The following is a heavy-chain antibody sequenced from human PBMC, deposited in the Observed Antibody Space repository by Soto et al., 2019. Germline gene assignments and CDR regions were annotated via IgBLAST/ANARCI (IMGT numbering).Heavy chain of an antibody. V-gene: IGHV3-11*01. CDR1: GFTFSDYY. CDR2: ISSSGSTI. D-gene: IGHD3-3*01. J-gene: IGHJ3*02. CDR3: ARDTYYDFWSGYSDAFDI. Sequence: GESLKISCAASGFTFSDYYMSWIRQAPGKGLEWVSYISSSGSTIYYADSVKGRFTISRDNAKNSLYLQMNSLRAEDTAVYYCARDTYYDFWSGYSDAFDIWGQGTMVTVSS.